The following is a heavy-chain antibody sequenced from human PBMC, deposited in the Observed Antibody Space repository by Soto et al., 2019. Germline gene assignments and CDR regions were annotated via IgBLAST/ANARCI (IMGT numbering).Heavy chain of an antibody. CDR3: ARGENVVVPAATSEYYYYMDV. D-gene: IGHD2-2*01. V-gene: IGHV1-46*01. CDR2: INPSGAST. Sequence: ASVKVSCKASGYTFTSYYMNWVRQAPGQGLEWMGLINPSGASTSYAQKFEGRVTMTRDTSTSTVYMELSSLRSEDTAVYYCARGENVVVPAATSEYYYYMDVWGKGTTVTVSS. J-gene: IGHJ6*03. CDR1: GYTFTSYY.